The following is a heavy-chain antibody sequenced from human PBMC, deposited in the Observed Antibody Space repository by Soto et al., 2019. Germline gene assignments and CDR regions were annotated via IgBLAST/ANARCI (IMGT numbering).Heavy chain of an antibody. V-gene: IGHV3-33*01. CDR1: GFTFSSYG. Sequence: AGGSLRLSCAASGFTFSSYGMHWVRQAPGKGLEWVAVIWYDGSNKYYADSVKGRFTISRDNSKNTLYLQMNSLRAEDTAVYYCARDSGRATTGAFDYWGQGTLVTVSS. CDR3: ARDSGRATTGAFDY. J-gene: IGHJ4*02. CDR2: IWYDGSNK. D-gene: IGHD3-10*01.